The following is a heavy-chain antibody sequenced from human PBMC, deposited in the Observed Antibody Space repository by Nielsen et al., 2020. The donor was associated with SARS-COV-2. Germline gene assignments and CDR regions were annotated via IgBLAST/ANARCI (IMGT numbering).Heavy chain of an antibody. J-gene: IGHJ1*01. Sequence: GESLKISCAASGFTFSSYGMHWVRQAPGKGLEWVAVISYDGSNKYYADSVKGRFTISRDNSKNTLYLQMNSLRAEDTAVYYCARPGTLDYGDAEYFQHWGQGTLVTVSS. CDR2: ISYDGSNK. D-gene: IGHD4-17*01. CDR1: GFTFSSYG. CDR3: ARPGTLDYGDAEYFQH. V-gene: IGHV3-30*19.